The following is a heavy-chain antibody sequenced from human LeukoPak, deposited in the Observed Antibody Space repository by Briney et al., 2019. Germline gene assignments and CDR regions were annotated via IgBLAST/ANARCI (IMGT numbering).Heavy chain of an antibody. CDR3: AGKFIAYDPFDY. J-gene: IGHJ4*02. CDR1: GFTFSSYE. V-gene: IGHV3-48*03. CDR2: ISSSGSTI. Sequence: GGSLRLSCAASGFTFSSYEMNWVRQAPGKGLEWVSYISSSGSTIYYADSVKGRFTISRDNAKNSLYLQMNSLRAEDTAVYYCAGKFIAYDPFDYGGQETLVTFSS. D-gene: IGHD5-12*01.